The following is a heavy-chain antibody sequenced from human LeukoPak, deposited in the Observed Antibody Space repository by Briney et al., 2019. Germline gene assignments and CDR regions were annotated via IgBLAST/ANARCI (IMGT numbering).Heavy chain of an antibody. CDR1: GFTFSSYG. CDR3: AREMGSPPYYFDY. CDR2: IWYDGSNK. Sequence: PGGSLRLSCAASGFTFSSYGMHWVRQAPGKGLEWVAVIWYDGSNKYYADSVKGRFTISRDNSKNTLYLQMNSLRAEDTAVYYCAREMGSPPYYFDYWGQGTLVTVSS. D-gene: IGHD2-15*01. V-gene: IGHV3-33*01. J-gene: IGHJ4*02.